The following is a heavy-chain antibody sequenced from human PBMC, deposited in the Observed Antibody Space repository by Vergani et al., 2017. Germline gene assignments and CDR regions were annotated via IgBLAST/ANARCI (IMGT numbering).Heavy chain of an antibody. CDR1: GFTFSSYA. V-gene: IGHV3-30-3*01. Sequence: QVQLVESGGGVVQPGRSLRLSCAASGFTFSSYAMHWVRQAPGKGLEWVSVISYDGSNKYSADYVKGRFTISRDNSKNTLYLQMNRLRAVDTAVYYCARAYGDPLDYWGQGTLVTVSS. CDR3: ARAYGDPLDY. D-gene: IGHD4-17*01. CDR2: ISYDGSNK. J-gene: IGHJ4*02.